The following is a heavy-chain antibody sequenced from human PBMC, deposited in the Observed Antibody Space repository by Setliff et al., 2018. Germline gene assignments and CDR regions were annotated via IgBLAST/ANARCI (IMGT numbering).Heavy chain of an antibody. CDR2: IKSKTDGGTT. CDR3: AKDIYGSGSYAVGGYFDY. CDR1: GFTFSNAW. V-gene: IGHV3-15*01. D-gene: IGHD3-10*01. Sequence: GGSLRLSCAASGFTFSNAWMSWVRQAPGKGLEWVGRIKSKTDGGTTDYAAPVKGRFTISRDDSKNTLYLQMNSLKTEDTAVYYCAKDIYGSGSYAVGGYFDYWGQGTQVTVSS. J-gene: IGHJ4*02.